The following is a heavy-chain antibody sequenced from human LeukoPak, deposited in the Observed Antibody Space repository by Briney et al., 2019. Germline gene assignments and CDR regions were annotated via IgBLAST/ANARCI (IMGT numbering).Heavy chain of an antibody. V-gene: IGHV6-1*01. J-gene: IGHJ5*02. CDR1: GDSVSSNSAA. CDR3: ARDPRDYYDSSGRNWFDP. Sequence: SQTLSLTCAISGDSVSSNSAAWNWIRQSPSRGLEWLGRTYYRSKWYNDYAVSVKSRITINPDTSKNQFSPQLNSVTPEDTAVYYCARDPRDYYDSSGRNWFDPWGQGTLVTVSS. D-gene: IGHD3-22*01. CDR2: TYYRSKWYN.